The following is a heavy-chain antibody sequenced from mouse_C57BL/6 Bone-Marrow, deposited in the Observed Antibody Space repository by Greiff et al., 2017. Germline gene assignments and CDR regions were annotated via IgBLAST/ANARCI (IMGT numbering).Heavy chain of an antibody. V-gene: IGHV14-3*01. CDR1: GFNIKNTY. Sequence: EVKVVESVAELVRPGASVKLSCTASGFNIKNTYMHWVKQRPEQGLEWIGRIDPANGNTKYAQKFQGKATITADTSSNTAYLQLRSLTSEDTAIYYGDSRRFYAMDYWGQGTSVTVSS. CDR3: DSRRFYAMDY. D-gene: IGHD1-1*01. CDR2: IDPANGNT. J-gene: IGHJ4*01.